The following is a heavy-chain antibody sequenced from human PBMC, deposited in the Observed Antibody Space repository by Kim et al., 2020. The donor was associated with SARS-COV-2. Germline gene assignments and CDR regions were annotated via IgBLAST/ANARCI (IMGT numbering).Heavy chain of an antibody. CDR2: INHSGST. D-gene: IGHD6-13*01. J-gene: IGHJ4*02. CDR3: ARGSRTGIAAAGRKGYYFVY. Sequence: SETLSLTCAVYGGSFSGYYWSWIRQPPGKGLEWIGEINHSGSTNYNPSLKSRVTISVDTSKNQLSLKLSSVTAADTAVYYCARGSRTGIAAAGRKGYYFVYWGQGTLVTVSS. CDR1: GGSFSGYY. V-gene: IGHV4-34*01.